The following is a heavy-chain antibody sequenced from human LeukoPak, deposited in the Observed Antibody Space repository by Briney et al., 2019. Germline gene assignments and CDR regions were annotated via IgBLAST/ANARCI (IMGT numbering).Heavy chain of an antibody. CDR1: GFTFSKAW. J-gene: IGHJ4*02. Sequence: GGSLRLSCAASGFTFSKAWMTWVRQAPGKGLXXVDRIKSKTDGGTTDYAAPVKGRFTISTDDSKNTLYLQMNSLKTEDTAVYYCTTVAYNSLFFRGQGTLVTVSS. V-gene: IGHV3-15*01. CDR3: TTVAYNSLFF. D-gene: IGHD2/OR15-2a*01. CDR2: IKSKTDGGTT.